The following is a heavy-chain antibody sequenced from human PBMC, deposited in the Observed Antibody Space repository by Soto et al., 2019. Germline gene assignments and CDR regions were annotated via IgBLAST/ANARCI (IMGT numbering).Heavy chain of an antibody. CDR1: GFSFDEFA. D-gene: IGHD6-13*01. CDR3: AGSWWTEDWLDP. Sequence: EVQLVESGGGLVQPGRSLRLSCVASGFSFDEFAMHWVRQAPGKGLEWVSGINWSSGSIGYADSVKGRFTISRDNAKNSVYMQMSSLRARDTALYSGAGSWWTEDWLDPWGQGTLVTVSS. CDR2: INWSSGSI. V-gene: IGHV3-9*01. J-gene: IGHJ5*02.